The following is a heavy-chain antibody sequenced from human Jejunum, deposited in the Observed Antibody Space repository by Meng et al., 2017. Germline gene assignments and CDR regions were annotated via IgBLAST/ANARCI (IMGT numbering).Heavy chain of an antibody. Sequence: QVLLQVSGPGLVRPSATLSLICSVSGGSVSSAGYQWSWIRQPPGKGLEWIGYASTNYNPSLKSRVTISVDTSKNQFSLRLTSVTAADTAVYYCARDHMGSLDYWGQGILVTVSS. V-gene: IGHV4-61*08. CDR2: AST. J-gene: IGHJ4*02. CDR1: GGSVSSAGYQ. CDR3: ARDHMGSLDY. D-gene: IGHD1-26*01.